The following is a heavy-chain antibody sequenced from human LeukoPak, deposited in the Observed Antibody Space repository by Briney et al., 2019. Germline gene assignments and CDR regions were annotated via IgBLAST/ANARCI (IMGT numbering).Heavy chain of an antibody. CDR2: INPNSGDT. J-gene: IGHJ4*01. Sequence: ASVKVSCTAPGYTLTVYYIHWVRQAPGQGLEWMGRINPNSGDTNFAQKFQGRVTMTRDTSISTAYMDLSGLRPDDTAVYYCAREGSGYTYGRGSYFDYWGHGILVTVSS. CDR3: AREGSGYTYGRGSYFDY. CDR1: GYTLTVYY. V-gene: IGHV1-2*06. D-gene: IGHD5-18*01.